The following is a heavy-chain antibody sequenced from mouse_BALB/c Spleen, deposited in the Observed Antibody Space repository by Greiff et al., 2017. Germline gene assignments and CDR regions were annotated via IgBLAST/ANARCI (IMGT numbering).Heavy chain of an antibody. J-gene: IGHJ3*01. V-gene: IGHV1S56*01. Sequence: QVQLQQSGPELVKPGASVRISCKASGYTFTSYYIHWVKQRPGQGLEWIGWIYPGNVNTKYNEKFKGKATLTADKSSSTAYMQLSSLTSEDSAVYFCARKDDSWFAYWGQGTLVTVSA. CDR2: IYPGNVNT. CDR3: ARKDDSWFAY. CDR1: GYTFTSYY.